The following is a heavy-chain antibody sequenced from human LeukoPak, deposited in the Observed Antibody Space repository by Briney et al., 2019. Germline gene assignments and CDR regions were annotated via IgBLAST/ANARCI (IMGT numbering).Heavy chain of an antibody. CDR3: ARATLGGSRTGPRYYYYYYMDV. V-gene: IGHV1-69*05. Sequence: SVKVSCKASGGTFSSYAISWVRQAPGQGLEWMGGIIPIFGTANYAQKFQGRVPITTDESTSTAYMELSSLRSEDTAVYYCARATLGGSRTGPRYYYYYYMDVWGKGTTVTVSS. J-gene: IGHJ6*03. D-gene: IGHD1-1*01. CDR2: IIPIFGTA. CDR1: GGTFSSYA.